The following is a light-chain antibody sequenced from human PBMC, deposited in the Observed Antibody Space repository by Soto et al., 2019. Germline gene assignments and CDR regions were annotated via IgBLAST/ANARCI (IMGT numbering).Light chain of an antibody. V-gene: IGKV3-20*01. CDR3: QQYGSSPWT. CDR2: DAS. CDR1: ESVVSNY. Sequence: EIVLTQSPGTLSLSPGERATLSCRATESVVSNYLAWYQLKPGQAPRLLIYDASSRTTGIPDRFSGSGSGTDFTLTISRLEPEDEAFYYCQQYGSSPWTFGQGTKVDIK. J-gene: IGKJ1*01.